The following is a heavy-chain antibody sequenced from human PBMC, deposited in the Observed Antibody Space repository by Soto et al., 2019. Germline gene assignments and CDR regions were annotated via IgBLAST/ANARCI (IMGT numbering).Heavy chain of an antibody. CDR2: TYYSGST. CDR1: GGSMIAYY. D-gene: IGHD6-13*01. CDR3: ARVRGTAGKRYFDY. Sequence: SETLSLTCTVSGGSMIAYYWNWMRQPPGKGLQWIGYTYYSGSTTYNPSLKSRVTISVDSSKNQFSLKLDSVTPSDTAVYYCARVRGTAGKRYFDYWGPGTLVTVSS. V-gene: IGHV4-59*01. J-gene: IGHJ4*02.